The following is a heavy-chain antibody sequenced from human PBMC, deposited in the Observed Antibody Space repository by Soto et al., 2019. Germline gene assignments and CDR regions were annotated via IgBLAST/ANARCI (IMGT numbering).Heavy chain of an antibody. CDR2: IIPIFGTA. V-gene: IGHV1-69*13. CDR3: ARGIAAAVGEYNWFDP. D-gene: IGHD6-13*01. Sequence: SEQVSCKASGGTFSRYAISWVRQAPGQGLEWMGGIIPIFGTANYAQKFQGRVTITADESTSTAYMELSSLRSEDTAVYYCARGIAAAVGEYNWFDPWGQGTLVTSPQ. CDR1: GGTFSRYA. J-gene: IGHJ5*02.